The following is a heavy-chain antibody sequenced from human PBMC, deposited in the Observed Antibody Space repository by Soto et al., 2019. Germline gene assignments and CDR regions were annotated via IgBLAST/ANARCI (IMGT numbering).Heavy chain of an antibody. CDR1: GGSISSGDYY. V-gene: IGHV4-30-4*01. J-gene: IGHJ5*02. CDR3: ARDGYYYGSGSYYMRWFDP. D-gene: IGHD3-10*01. Sequence: SETLSLTCTVSGGSISSGDYYWSWIRQPPGKGLEWIGYIYYSGSTYYNPSLKSRVTISVDTSKNQFSLKLSSVTAADTAVYYCARDGYYYGSGSYYMRWFDPWGQGTLVTVS. CDR2: IYYSGST.